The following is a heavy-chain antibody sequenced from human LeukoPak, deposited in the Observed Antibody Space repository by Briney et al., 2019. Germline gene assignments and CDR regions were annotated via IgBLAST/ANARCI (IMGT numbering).Heavy chain of an antibody. CDR3: ASSMISSVYYYYMDV. V-gene: IGHV4-59*01. Sequence: PSETLSLTCTVSGGSISSYYWSWIRQPPGKGLEWLGYIYYSGSTNYNPSLKSRVTISVDTSKNQFSLKLSSVTAADTAVYYCASSMISSVYYYYMDVWGKGTTVTVSS. CDR1: GGSISSYY. CDR2: IYYSGST. D-gene: IGHD3-22*01. J-gene: IGHJ6*03.